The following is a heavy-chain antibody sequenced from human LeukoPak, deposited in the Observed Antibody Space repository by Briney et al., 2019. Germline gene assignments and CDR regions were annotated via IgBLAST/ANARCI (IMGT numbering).Heavy chain of an antibody. D-gene: IGHD2-21*02. J-gene: IGHJ4*02. Sequence: PGGSLRLSCAASGFTFRSYWMSWVRQAPGKGLEWVANIKQDGSEKYYVDSVKGRFTISRDNAKNSLYLRMNSLRAEDTAVYYCARDLACQTSADCYHFDYWGQGTLVTVSS. V-gene: IGHV3-7*01. CDR1: GFTFRSYW. CDR2: IKQDGSEK. CDR3: ARDLACQTSADCYHFDY.